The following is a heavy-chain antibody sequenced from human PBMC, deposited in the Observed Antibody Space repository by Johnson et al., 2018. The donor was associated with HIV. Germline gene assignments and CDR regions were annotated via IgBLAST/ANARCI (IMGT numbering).Heavy chain of an antibody. J-gene: IGHJ3*02. V-gene: IGHV3-13*01. D-gene: IGHD6-13*01. CDR2: MGTAGDR. Sequence: VLLVESGGGVVQPGGSLTLSCAASGFTFSNSDMHWVRQPTGQGLEWVSGMGTAGDRHYADSVNGRFTVSRENAKNSLHLQMNNLRAGDTAVYYCARGVSMFSSSWLESYAFDIWGQGTMVTVSS. CDR1: GFTFSNSD. CDR3: ARGVSMFSSSWLESYAFDI.